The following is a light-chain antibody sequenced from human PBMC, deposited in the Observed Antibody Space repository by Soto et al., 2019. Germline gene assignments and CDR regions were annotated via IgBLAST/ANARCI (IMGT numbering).Light chain of an antibody. CDR1: SSDVGTYNF. Sequence: QSALTQPRSVSGSPGQSVTVSCTGTSSDVGTYNFVSWYQQYPGKAPKLMIYDVSKRPSGVPDRFSGSKSGNTASLTISGLQAEDEADYHCCSYAGSYTRWVFGGGTKRTVL. J-gene: IGLJ3*02. V-gene: IGLV2-11*01. CDR3: CSYAGSYTRWV. CDR2: DVS.